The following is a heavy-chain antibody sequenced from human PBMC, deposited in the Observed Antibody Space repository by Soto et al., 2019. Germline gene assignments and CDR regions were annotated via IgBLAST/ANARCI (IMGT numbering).Heavy chain of an antibody. CDR2: IYHTGNA. J-gene: IGHJ5*02. CDR1: GDSISNSRFY. D-gene: IGHD3-22*01. CDR3: ARDFFDSSDYTTNWFDP. Sequence: PSETLSLTCSVSGDSISNSRFYWAWIRQPPGEGLEWIGSIYHTGNAYYNPSLKSRVTISVDTSKNQLSLKLTSVTAADAALYYCARDFFDSSDYTTNWFDPWGQGTLVTVPS. V-gene: IGHV4-39*01.